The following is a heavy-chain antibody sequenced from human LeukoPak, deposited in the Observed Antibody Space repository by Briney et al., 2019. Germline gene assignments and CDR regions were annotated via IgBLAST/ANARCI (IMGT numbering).Heavy chain of an antibody. CDR1: GYSISSGSY. Sequence: SETLSLTCTVSGYSISSGSYWSWIRQPPGKGLEWIGGIYHSGFTFYNPSLKSRVTISVDTSKNHFSLNLGSVTAADTAVYYCARLPLYWGQGTLVTVSS. CDR3: ARLPLY. J-gene: IGHJ4*02. CDR2: IYHSGFT. V-gene: IGHV4-38-2*02.